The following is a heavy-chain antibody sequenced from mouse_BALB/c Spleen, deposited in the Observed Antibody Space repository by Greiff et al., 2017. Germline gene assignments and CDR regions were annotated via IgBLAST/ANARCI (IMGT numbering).Heavy chain of an antibody. V-gene: IGHV5-15*02. CDR1: GFTFTDYV. CDR2: ISHLAYSI. CDR3: GRDHFDY. Sequence: EVKLVESGGGLVQPGGSRKLSCAASGFTFTDYVMAWVRQAPGKGPEWVAFISHLAYSIYYADTVTGRFTISRENANSTLYLEMSSLRSEDTAMYYCGRDHFDYWGQGTTVTVSS. J-gene: IGHJ2*01.